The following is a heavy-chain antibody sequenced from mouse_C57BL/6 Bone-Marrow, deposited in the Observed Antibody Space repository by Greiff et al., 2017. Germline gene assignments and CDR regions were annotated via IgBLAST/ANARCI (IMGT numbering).Heavy chain of an antibody. D-gene: IGHD2-1*01. V-gene: IGHV3-6*01. Sequence: DVQLQESGPGLVKPSQSLSLTCSVTGYSITSGYYWNWIRQFPGNKLEWMGYISYDGSNNYNPSLKNRISITLDTSKNQFFLKLNTMTTEDTATDYCARRNDGIYYYAMDYWGQGTSVTVSS. J-gene: IGHJ4*01. CDR3: ARRNDGIYYYAMDY. CDR2: ISYDGSN. CDR1: GYSITSGYY.